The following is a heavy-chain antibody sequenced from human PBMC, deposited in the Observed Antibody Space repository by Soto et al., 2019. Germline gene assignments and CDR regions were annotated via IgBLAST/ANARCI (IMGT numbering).Heavy chain of an antibody. D-gene: IGHD3-3*01. CDR3: ATGVIWIGYFTVDS. J-gene: IGHJ4*02. Sequence: SVKVSCKASGGSFGKSAINWLRQTPGQGLEWLGGFIPVYRTLNYAQKFQGRVTITADESTGTAYMTLSSLASDDTAVYYCATGVIWIGYFTVDSWGQGTRVTVSS. CDR2: FIPVYRTL. V-gene: IGHV1-69*13. CDR1: GGSFGKSA.